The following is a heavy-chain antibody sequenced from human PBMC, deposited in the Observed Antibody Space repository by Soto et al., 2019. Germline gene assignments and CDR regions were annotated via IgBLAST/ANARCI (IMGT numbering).Heavy chain of an antibody. CDR1: GFTFSSYA. D-gene: IGHD3-22*01. Sequence: GGSLRLSCAASGFTFSSYAMSWVRQAPGKGLEWVSAISGSGGSTYYADSVKGRFTISRDNSKNTLYLQMNSLRAEDTAVYYCAKDSDLVVVITTNAAFDIWGQGTMVTVSS. CDR2: ISGSGGST. J-gene: IGHJ3*02. V-gene: IGHV3-23*01. CDR3: AKDSDLVVVITTNAAFDI.